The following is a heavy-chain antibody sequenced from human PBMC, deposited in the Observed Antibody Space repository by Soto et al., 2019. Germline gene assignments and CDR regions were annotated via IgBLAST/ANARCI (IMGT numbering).Heavy chain of an antibody. V-gene: IGHV1-69*13. D-gene: IGHD3-22*01. CDR3: ARGVHYDISGYYYFY. CDR2: MIPIFGTA. CDR1: GGSFSSYA. Sequence: SVKVSCKGSGGSFSSYAISWVRHAPGQWLEWMGGMIPIFGTANYAQKFQGRVTITADESSSTAYIELSSLRSEDTAVYYCARGVHYDISGYYYFYWCQGTLVTVSS. J-gene: IGHJ4*02.